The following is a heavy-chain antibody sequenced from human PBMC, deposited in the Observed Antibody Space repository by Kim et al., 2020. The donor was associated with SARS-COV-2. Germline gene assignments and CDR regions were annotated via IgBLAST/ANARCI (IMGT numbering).Heavy chain of an antibody. CDR3: ARGSRPRREFDF. J-gene: IGHJ4*02. CDR1: GFTVSSNY. CDR2: IFFAGGT. D-gene: IGHD6-25*01. Sequence: GGSLRLSCTASGFTVSSNYMTWVRQAPGKGLEWVSVIFFAGGTYYADSVKGRFTISRDNSKNTVYLQMNSLRAADTAVYYCARGSRPRREFDFWGQGTL. V-gene: IGHV3-53*01.